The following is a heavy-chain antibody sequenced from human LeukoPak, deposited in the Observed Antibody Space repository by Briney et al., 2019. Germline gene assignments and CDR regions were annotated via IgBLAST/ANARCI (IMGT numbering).Heavy chain of an antibody. V-gene: IGHV4-34*01. J-gene: IGHJ4*02. CDR3: ARAGAQQQVIDY. D-gene: IGHD6-13*01. CDR2: INHSGST. CDR1: GGSFSGHY. Sequence: SETLSLTCAVYGGSFSGHYWTWIRQPPGKGLQWIGEINHSGSTNYKPSLKSRLTISVDTSKNQFPLKLSSVTAADTAVYYCARAGAQQQVIDYWGQGTLVTVSS.